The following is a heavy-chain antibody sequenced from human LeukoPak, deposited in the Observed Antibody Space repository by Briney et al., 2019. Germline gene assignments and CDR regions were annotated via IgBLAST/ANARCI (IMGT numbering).Heavy chain of an antibody. CDR3: ARHISGGYYYDSSGYYYFDY. D-gene: IGHD3-22*01. V-gene: IGHV4-39*01. CDR1: GGSISSSSYY. Sequence: SEALSLTCTVSGGSISSSSYYWGWIRQPPGKGLEWIGRIYYSGSTYYTPSLKSRVTISVDTSKNQFSLKLSSVTAADTAVYYCARHISGGYYYDSSGYYYFDYWGQGTLVTVSS. CDR2: IYYSGST. J-gene: IGHJ4*02.